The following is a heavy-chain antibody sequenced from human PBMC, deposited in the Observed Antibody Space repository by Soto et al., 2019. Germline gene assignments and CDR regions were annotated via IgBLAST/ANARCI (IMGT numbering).Heavy chain of an antibody. V-gene: IGHV1-8*01. CDR1: GYSFTSLD. Sequence: GASVKVSCKVSGYSFTSLDINWVPQTAGQGLEWMGWMQPSTGRTGYAQKFQARVTMTRDTSINTAYMELTTLTSDDTACYYCARGVSAGVDYWGQGTLVTVSS. D-gene: IGHD1-26*01. J-gene: IGHJ4*02. CDR3: ARGVSAGVDY. CDR2: MQPSTGRT.